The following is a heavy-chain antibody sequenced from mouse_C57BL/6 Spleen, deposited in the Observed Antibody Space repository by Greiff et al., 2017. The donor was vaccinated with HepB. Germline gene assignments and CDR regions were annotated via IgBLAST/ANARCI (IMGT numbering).Heavy chain of an antibody. Sequence: VPLKQPGAELVKPGDSVKLSCKASGYTFTSSWMHWVKQRPGQGLEWIGMIHPNSGSTNYNEKLKSKATLTVDKSSSTAYMQLSSLTSADAAVYYCARSGVYRNYAMDYWGQGTSVTVSS. CDR1: GYTFTSSW. J-gene: IGHJ4*01. D-gene: IGHD1-3*01. CDR3: ARSGVYRNYAMDY. V-gene: IGHV1-64*01. CDR2: IHPNSGST.